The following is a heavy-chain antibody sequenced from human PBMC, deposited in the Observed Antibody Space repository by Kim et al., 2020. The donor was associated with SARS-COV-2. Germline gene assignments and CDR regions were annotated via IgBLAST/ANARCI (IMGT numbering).Heavy chain of an antibody. V-gene: IGHV5-51*01. CDR1: GYSFTSYS. CDR2: IIPGYSDT. CDR3: ARFFWGYSGYDYGMDV. Sequence: KVSCKASGYSFTSYSIGWVRQMPGQGLEWMGSIIPGYSDTRYTQTFQGKVTITADKSTSTAYLQWSSLKASDTAVYYCARFFWGYSGYDYGMDVWGQGTTVTVSS. J-gene: IGHJ6*02. D-gene: IGHD1-26*01.